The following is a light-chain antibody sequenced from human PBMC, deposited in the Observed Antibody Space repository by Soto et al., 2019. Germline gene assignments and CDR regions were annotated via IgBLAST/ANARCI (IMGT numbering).Light chain of an antibody. Sequence: IVMSQSPSSLSASVGDTVTITCRASQDVDKWLAWYQQKPGKAPKLLINKSSTLNGGVPSRFSAVGSGTEYSLTISGLQPDDVATYYCQQYSSYWTFGQGTMVEIK. CDR3: QQYSSYWT. V-gene: IGKV1-5*03. J-gene: IGKJ1*01. CDR2: KSS. CDR1: QDVDKW.